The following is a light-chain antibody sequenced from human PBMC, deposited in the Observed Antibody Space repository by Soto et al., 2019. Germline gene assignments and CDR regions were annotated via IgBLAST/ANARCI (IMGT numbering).Light chain of an antibody. J-gene: IGLJ1*01. CDR3: SSYTSSSTRV. Sequence: SALTQPASVSGSPGQSITISCTGTSSDVGGYNYVSWYQQHPGKAPKLMIYEVSNRPSGVSNRFSGSKSGNTASLTISGLQAEDEADHYCSSYTSSSTRVFGTGTKVTVL. CDR1: SSDVGGYNY. V-gene: IGLV2-14*01. CDR2: EVS.